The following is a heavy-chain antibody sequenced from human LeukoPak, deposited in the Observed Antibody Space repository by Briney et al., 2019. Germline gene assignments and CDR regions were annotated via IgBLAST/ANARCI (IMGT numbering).Heavy chain of an antibody. CDR1: GFTFSSYG. Sequence: GGSLRLSCAASGFTFSSYGMHWVRQAPGKGLEWVAVISYDGSNKYYADSVKGRFTISRDNSKNTLYLQMNSLRAEDTAVYYCARDPEYSSADDAFDIWGQGTMVTVSS. J-gene: IGHJ3*02. CDR2: ISYDGSNK. D-gene: IGHD6-6*01. V-gene: IGHV3-30*03. CDR3: ARDPEYSSADDAFDI.